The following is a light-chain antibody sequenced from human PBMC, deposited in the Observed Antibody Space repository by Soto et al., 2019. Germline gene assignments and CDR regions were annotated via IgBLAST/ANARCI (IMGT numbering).Light chain of an antibody. CDR3: QQYDSSPPT. J-gene: IGKJ1*01. V-gene: IGKV3-20*01. Sequence: ENVLTQSPGTLSLSPGERATLSCRPSQGFSSNYLAWYQQKPGQAPRHLIYGASSRATGIPDRFSGSGSGTDFTLTISRLEPEDFAVYFCQQYDSSPPTFGQGTKVDIK. CDR2: GAS. CDR1: QGFSSNY.